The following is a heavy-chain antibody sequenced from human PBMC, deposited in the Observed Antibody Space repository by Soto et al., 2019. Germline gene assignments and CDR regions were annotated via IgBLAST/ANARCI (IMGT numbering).Heavy chain of an antibody. D-gene: IGHD5-12*01. V-gene: IGHV3-33*06. J-gene: IGHJ6*02. CDR3: ANLWGDGYNLGQDYNGMDV. CDR2: IWYDGSLQ. CDR1: GFSFENYG. Sequence: QVQMVESGGGVVQPGRSPRLSCAASGFSFENYGMHWVRQAPGRGLEWVAIIWYDGSLQYYAAAVKGRFTISRDNSKNTLYLAMNSLRAEDTAVYYCANLWGDGYNLGQDYNGMDVWGQGTTVIVSS.